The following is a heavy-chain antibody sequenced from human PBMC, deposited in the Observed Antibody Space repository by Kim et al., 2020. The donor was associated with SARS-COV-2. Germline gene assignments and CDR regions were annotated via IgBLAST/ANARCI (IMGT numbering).Heavy chain of an antibody. CDR1: GGSISSSSYY. J-gene: IGHJ5*02. CDR2: IYYSGST. D-gene: IGHD6-19*01. Sequence: SETLSLTCTVSGGSISSSSYYWGWIRQPPGKGLEWIGSIYYSGSTYYNPSLKSRVTISVDTSKNQFSLKLSSVTAADTAVYYCARTEQWLTNNWFDPWGQGTLVTVSS. CDR3: ARTEQWLTNNWFDP. V-gene: IGHV4-39*07.